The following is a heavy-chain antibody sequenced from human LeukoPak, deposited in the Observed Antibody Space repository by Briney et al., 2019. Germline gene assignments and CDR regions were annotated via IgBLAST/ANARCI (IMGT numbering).Heavy chain of an antibody. V-gene: IGHV4-4*07. D-gene: IGHD3-22*01. J-gene: IGHJ3*02. CDR1: GGSISSYY. CDR3: ARDFTSSGSPVSGYAFDI. Sequence: SETLSLTCTVSGGSISSYYWSWIRQPAGKGLEWIGRIYTSGSTNYNPSLKSRVTMSVDTSKNQFSLKLSSVTAADTAVYYCARDFTSSGSPVSGYAFDIWGQGTMVTVSS. CDR2: IYTSGST.